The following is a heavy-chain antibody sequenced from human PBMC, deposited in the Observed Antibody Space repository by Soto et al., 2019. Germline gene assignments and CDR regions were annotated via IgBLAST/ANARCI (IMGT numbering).Heavy chain of an antibody. Sequence: GGSLRLSCAASGFTFSSYDMHWVRQATGKGLEWVSAIGTAGDTYYPGSVKGRFTISRENAKNSLYLQMNSLRAGDTAVYYCARAYPMNWNCVYWGQGTLVTVSS. CDR2: IGTAGDT. CDR1: GFTFSSYD. D-gene: IGHD1-1*01. CDR3: ARAYPMNWNCVY. J-gene: IGHJ4*02. V-gene: IGHV3-13*01.